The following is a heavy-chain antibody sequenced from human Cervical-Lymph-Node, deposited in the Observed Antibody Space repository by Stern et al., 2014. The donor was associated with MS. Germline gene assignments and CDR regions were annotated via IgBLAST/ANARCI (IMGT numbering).Heavy chain of an antibody. J-gene: IGHJ3*02. V-gene: IGHV3-74*02. Sequence: EVQLVESGGGLVQPGGSLRLSCAASGFSFSDYWMHWVRPAPGKGLVWVSRIYSDGSGTSYADSVKGRFTISRDNAQNTLYLQMNSLRAEDTAVYYCARLGYSSAWYAGSGAFDIWGQGTMVTVSS. CDR2: IYSDGSGT. D-gene: IGHD6-19*01. CDR1: GFSFSDYW. CDR3: ARLGYSSAWYAGSGAFDI.